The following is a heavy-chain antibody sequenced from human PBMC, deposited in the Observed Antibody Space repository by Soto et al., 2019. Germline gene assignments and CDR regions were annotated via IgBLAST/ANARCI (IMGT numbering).Heavy chain of an antibody. J-gene: IGHJ6*02. CDR1: GYTFTSYY. CDR2: INPSGGST. V-gene: IGHV1-46*01. CDR3: ARGYYYDSSGPFSPGMDV. D-gene: IGHD3-22*01. Sequence: ASVKVSCKASGYTFTSYYMHWVRQAPGQGFEWMGIINPSGGSTSYAQKFQGRVTMTRDTSTSTVYMELSSLRSEDTAVYYCARGYYYDSSGPFSPGMDVWGQGTTVTVSS.